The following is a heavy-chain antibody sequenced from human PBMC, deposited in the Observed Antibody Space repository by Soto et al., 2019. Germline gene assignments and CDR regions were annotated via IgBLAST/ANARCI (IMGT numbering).Heavy chain of an antibody. J-gene: IGHJ4*02. V-gene: IGHV3-11*06. Sequence: GGSLRLSCAASGFTFGDYYMTWVRQAPGKGLEWISYISSTSAYTNYADSVKGRFTISRDNAKNTVSLEMTSLRAEDTAVYYCAKGGRQWLVTSDFNYWGQGALVTVSS. CDR1: GFTFGDYY. D-gene: IGHD6-19*01. CDR3: AKGGRQWLVTSDFNY. CDR2: ISSTSAYT.